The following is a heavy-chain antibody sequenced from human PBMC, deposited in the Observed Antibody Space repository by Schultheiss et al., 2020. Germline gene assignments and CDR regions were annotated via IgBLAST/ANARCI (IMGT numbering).Heavy chain of an antibody. D-gene: IGHD3-10*01. J-gene: IGHJ4*02. V-gene: IGHV4-39*01. Sequence: SETLSLTCTVSGGSISSRSYYWGWIRQPPGKGLEWIGSIYYSGSTYHNPSLKSRVTISVDTSKSQFSLRLSSVTAADTAVYYCARRGYYGSGRSFDYWGQGTLVTV. CDR2: IYYSGST. CDR1: GGSISSRSYY. CDR3: ARRGYYGSGRSFDY.